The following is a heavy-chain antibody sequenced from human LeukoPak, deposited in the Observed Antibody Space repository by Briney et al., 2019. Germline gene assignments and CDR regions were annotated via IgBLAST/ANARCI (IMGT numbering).Heavy chain of an antibody. Sequence: GGSLRLSCGASGFTFSSYAMSWVRQAPGKGLEWVSAISGSGGSTYYADSVKGRFTISRDNSKNTLYLQMNSLRAEDTAVYYCAKKSSSRNSYYYYGMDVWGQGTTVTVSS. CDR3: AKKSSSRNSYYYYGMDV. CDR2: ISGSGGST. D-gene: IGHD1-1*01. V-gene: IGHV3-23*01. CDR1: GFTFSSYA. J-gene: IGHJ6*02.